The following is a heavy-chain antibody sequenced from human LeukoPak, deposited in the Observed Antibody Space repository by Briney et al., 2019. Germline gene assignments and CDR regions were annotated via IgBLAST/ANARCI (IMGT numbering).Heavy chain of an antibody. V-gene: IGHV3-23*01. CDR2: ISGSGDRT. Sequence: GGSLRLSCEASGFTFSNYAMSWVRQAPGKGLEWVSVISGSGDRTHYADSVKGRFTISRDNSKKTLYLRMNSLRAEHTAVYYCAKSIVVVATALDYWGHGTLVTVSS. CDR1: GFTFSNYA. J-gene: IGHJ4*01. D-gene: IGHD2-2*01. CDR3: AKSIVVVATALDY.